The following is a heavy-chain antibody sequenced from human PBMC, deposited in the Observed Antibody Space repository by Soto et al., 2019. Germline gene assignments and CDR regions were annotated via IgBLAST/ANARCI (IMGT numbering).Heavy chain of an antibody. V-gene: IGHV3-23*04. Sequence: EVQLVESGGGLIQPGGSLRLSCAASGFTFSSYGMSWVRQAPGKGLEWVSSISDTGETYYADSVKGRFTISRDNPKNTRYLQRTSLRAEDTAVYYCAKRVAYSSSSAYFDYWGQGTLVTVSS. D-gene: IGHD6-6*01. CDR3: AKRVAYSSSSAYFDY. CDR1: GFTFSSYG. J-gene: IGHJ4*02. CDR2: ISDTGET.